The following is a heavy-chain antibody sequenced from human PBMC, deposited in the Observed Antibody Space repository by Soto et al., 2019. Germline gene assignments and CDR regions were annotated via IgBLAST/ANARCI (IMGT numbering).Heavy chain of an antibody. CDR3: ASLVAGTAFDY. CDR2: IYYSGST. D-gene: IGHD6-19*01. J-gene: IGHJ4*02. Sequence: SETLSLTCTVSGGSISSYYWSWIRQPPGKGLEWIGYIYYSGSTNYNPSLKSRVTISVDTSKNQFSLRLSFVTAADTAVYYCASLVAGTAFDYWGQGTLVTVS. CDR1: GGSISSYY. V-gene: IGHV4-59*01.